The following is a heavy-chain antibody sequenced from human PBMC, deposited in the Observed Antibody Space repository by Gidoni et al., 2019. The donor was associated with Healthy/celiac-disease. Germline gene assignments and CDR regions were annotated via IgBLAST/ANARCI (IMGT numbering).Heavy chain of an antibody. CDR1: GFTFRSYA. CDR3: ARSVAENPRHGMDL. D-gene: IGHD6-13*01. J-gene: IGHJ6*02. CDR2: ISTDGSKK. Sequence: QVQLVESGGGVVQPGTSLRLSCPVSGFTFRSYAMHWVRQAPGKGLEWVAIISTDGSKKYSADSVKGRFTISRDNSKNTLYLQMNSLRDEDTAVYYCARSVAENPRHGMDLWGQGTTVTVSS. V-gene: IGHV3-30*04.